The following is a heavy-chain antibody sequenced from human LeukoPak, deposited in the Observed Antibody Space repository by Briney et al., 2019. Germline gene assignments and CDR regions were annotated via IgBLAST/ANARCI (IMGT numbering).Heavy chain of an antibody. Sequence: LPGGSLRLSCAASGFTFDDYAMHWIRQAPGKSLEWVSGISWNSGSIGYADSVKGRFTISRDNAKNSLYLQMNSLRAEDTALYYCAKSRASIAAAGHFDYWGQGTLVTVSS. CDR2: ISWNSGSI. CDR3: AKSRASIAAAGHFDY. D-gene: IGHD6-13*01. V-gene: IGHV3-9*01. CDR1: GFTFDDYA. J-gene: IGHJ4*02.